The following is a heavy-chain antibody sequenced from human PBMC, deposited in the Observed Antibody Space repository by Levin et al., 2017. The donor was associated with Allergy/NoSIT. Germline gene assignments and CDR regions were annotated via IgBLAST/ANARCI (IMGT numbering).Heavy chain of an antibody. V-gene: IGHV3-15*01. CDR2: IRGQSDGGTT. D-gene: IGHD2-8*01. J-gene: IGHJ5*02. CDR3: ATSNLAT. CDR1: GFSFNNAW. Sequence: LSLTCATSGFSFNNAWMTWVRQGPGKGLEWVGRIRGQSDGGTTDYAAPVKGRFTISRDDSKATVYLQMNSLSADDTGMYFCATSNLATWGQGTLVTVSS.